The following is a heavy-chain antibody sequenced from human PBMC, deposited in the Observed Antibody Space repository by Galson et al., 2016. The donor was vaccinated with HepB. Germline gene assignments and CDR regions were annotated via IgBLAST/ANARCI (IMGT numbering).Heavy chain of an antibody. CDR1: GFNVSSNY. Sequence: SLRLSCAASGFNVSSNYMSWVRQAPGKGLEWVSIIYSGGNTYYADSVKGRFTISRHNSKNTLYLHMNSLRPEDTAVYYCARNNNVGGWEGATGGMDVWGQGTTVTVSS. V-gene: IGHV3-53*04. D-gene: IGHD1-26*01. CDR3: ARNNNVGGWEGATGGMDV. CDR2: IYSGGNT. J-gene: IGHJ6*02.